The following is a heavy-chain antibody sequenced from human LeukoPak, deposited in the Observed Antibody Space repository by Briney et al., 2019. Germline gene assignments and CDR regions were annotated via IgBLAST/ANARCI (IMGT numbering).Heavy chain of an antibody. CDR2: ISWNSGSI. D-gene: IGHD3-10*01. J-gene: IGHJ4*02. CDR3: AKGRYYYGSGSYPMAFFDY. V-gene: IGHV3-9*01. Sequence: GRSLRLSCAASGFTFDDYAMHWVRQAPGKGLEWVSGISWNSGSIGYADSVKGRFTISRDNSKNTLYLQMNSLRAEDTAVYYCAKGRYYYGSGSYPMAFFDYWGQGTLVTVSS. CDR1: GFTFDDYA.